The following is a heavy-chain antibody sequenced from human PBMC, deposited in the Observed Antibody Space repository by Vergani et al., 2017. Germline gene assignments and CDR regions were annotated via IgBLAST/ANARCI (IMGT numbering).Heavy chain of an antibody. CDR2: ISASGNA. CDR1: GGSISAGYYF. V-gene: IGHV4-61*02. Sequence: QVQLQASGPGRVKPSQTLSLTCTMSGGSISAGYYFWSWIRQPAGKGLEWLGHISASGNASHSPSLKTRVSMSVDTSKNQFSLTVTAVTAADTAIYFCARRSGWYCSGGKVHPLRTAFDVWGHGTVVTVSS. CDR3: ARRSGWYCSGGKVHPLRTAFDV. J-gene: IGHJ3*01. D-gene: IGHD2-15*01.